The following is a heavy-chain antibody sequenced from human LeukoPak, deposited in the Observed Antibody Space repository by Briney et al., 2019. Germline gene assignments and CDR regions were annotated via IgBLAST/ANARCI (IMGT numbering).Heavy chain of an antibody. CDR2: ISSSSSYT. J-gene: IGHJ4*02. D-gene: IGHD1-26*01. CDR3: AAGTGADY. V-gene: IGHV3-11*03. CDR1: GIPFSDFY. Sequence: GGSLRLSCVVAGIPFSDFYMNWIRQAPGKGLEWISYISSSSSYTDYAESVKGRFTISRDNAKSALYLQMNDLRVEDTAVYYCAAGTGADYWGQGTLVIVSS.